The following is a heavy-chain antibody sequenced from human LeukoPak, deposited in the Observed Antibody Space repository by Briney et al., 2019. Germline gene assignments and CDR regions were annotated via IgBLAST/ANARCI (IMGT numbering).Heavy chain of an antibody. V-gene: IGHV1-2*02. CDR1: GYTLTGYY. D-gene: IGHD7-27*01. CDR3: ARDALRNRHWGAWFDP. J-gene: IGHJ5*02. CDR2: INPNSGGT. Sequence: GASVKVSCKASGYTLTGYYMHWVRQAPGQGLEWMGWINPNSGGTNYAQKFQGRVTMTRDTSISTAYMELSRLRSDDTAVYYCARDALRNRHWGAWFDPWGQGTLVTVSS.